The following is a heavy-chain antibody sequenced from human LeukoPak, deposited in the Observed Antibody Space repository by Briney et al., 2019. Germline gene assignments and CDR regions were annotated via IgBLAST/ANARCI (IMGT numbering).Heavy chain of an antibody. CDR1: GFTVSSNY. J-gene: IGHJ6*03. CDR2: ISWNSGSI. Sequence: PGGSLRLSCAASGFTVSSNYMSWVRQAPGKGLEWVSGISWNSGSIGYADSVKGRFTISRDNAKNSLYLQMNSLRAEDMALYYCAKDARAYYYYMDVWGKGTTVTVSS. CDR3: AKDARAYYYYMDV. V-gene: IGHV3-9*03. D-gene: IGHD3-10*01.